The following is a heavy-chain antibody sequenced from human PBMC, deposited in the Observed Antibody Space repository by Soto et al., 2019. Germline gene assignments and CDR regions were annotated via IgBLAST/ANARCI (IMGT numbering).Heavy chain of an antibody. CDR1: GFTFSSYW. V-gene: IGHV3-7*01. CDR2: IKQDGSEK. CDR3: ARTLPARAEAYFDY. J-gene: IGHJ4*02. Sequence: GGSLRLSCAASGFTFSSYWMSWVRQAPGKGLEWVANIKQDGSEKYYVDSAKGRFTISRDNAKNSLYLQMNSLRAEDTAVYYCARTLPARAEAYFDYWGQGTLVTVSS.